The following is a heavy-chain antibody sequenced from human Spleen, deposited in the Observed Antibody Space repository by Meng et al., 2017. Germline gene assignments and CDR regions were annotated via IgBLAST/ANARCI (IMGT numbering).Heavy chain of an antibody. CDR1: GFTFSTYN. J-gene: IGHJ5*02. V-gene: IGHV3-23*01. CDR2: ITGSGSST. D-gene: IGHD4-17*01. Sequence: GESLKISCAASGFTFSTYNMNWVRQAPGKGLEWVSGITGSGSSTYYADSVKGRFTISRDNSKNTLYLQMNSLRAEDTALYYCAKDDNGDLNWFDPWGQGTLVTFSS. CDR3: AKDDNGDLNWFDP.